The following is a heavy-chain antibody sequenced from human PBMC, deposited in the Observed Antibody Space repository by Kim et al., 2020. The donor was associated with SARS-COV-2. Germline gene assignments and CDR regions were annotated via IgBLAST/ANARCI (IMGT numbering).Heavy chain of an antibody. V-gene: IGHV3-30*18. D-gene: IGHD2-2*02. CDR2: ISYDGSNK. CDR3: AKDMSGCSSTSRYTFDY. CDR1: GFTFSSYG. J-gene: IGHJ4*02. Sequence: GGSLRLSCAASGFTFSSYGMHWVRQAPGKGLEWVAVISYDGSNKYYADSVKGRFTISRDNSKNTLYLQMNSLRAEDTAVYYCAKDMSGCSSTSRYTFDYWGQGTLVTVSS.